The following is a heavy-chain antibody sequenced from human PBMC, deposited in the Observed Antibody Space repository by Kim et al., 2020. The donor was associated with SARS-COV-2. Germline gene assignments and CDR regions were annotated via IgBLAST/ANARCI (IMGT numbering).Heavy chain of an antibody. J-gene: IGHJ4*02. CDR3: AKGYYDILTGYSVWEGVPGDY. V-gene: IGHV3-30*18. Sequence: GGSLRLSCAASGFTFRSYGMHWVRQAPGKGLEWVAVISYDGSNKYYADSVKGRFTISRDNSKNTLYLQMNSLRAEDTAVYYCAKGYYDILTGYSVWEGVPGDYWGQGTLVTVSS. D-gene: IGHD3-9*01. CDR2: ISYDGSNK. CDR1: GFTFRSYG.